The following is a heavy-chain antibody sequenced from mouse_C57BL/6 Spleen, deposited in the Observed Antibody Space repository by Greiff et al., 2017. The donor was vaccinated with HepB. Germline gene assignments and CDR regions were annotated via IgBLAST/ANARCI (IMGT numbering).Heavy chain of an antibody. CDR3: ARMDGYDAMDY. V-gene: IGHV1-19*01. J-gene: IGHJ4*01. CDR1: GYTFTDYY. CDR2: INPYNGGT. D-gene: IGHD2-3*01. Sequence: EVQLQQSGPVLVKPGASVKMSCKASGYTFTDYYMNWVKQSHGKSLEWIGVINPYNGGTSYNQKFKGKATLTVDKSSSTAYMELNSLTSEDSAVYYCARMDGYDAMDYWGQGTSVTVSS.